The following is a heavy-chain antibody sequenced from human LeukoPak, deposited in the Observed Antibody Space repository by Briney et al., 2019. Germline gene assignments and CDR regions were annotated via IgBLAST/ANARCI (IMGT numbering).Heavy chain of an antibody. CDR1: GFTFTSYS. Sequence: GGSQRLSCAASGFTFTSYSMNWVRQAPGKGLEWVSTISGGGGSTYYADSVKGRFTISRDNSKNTLYLQVNSLRAEDTAVYYCAKGGKWDVTPFDYWGQGTLVTVSS. D-gene: IGHD1-26*01. V-gene: IGHV3-23*01. J-gene: IGHJ4*02. CDR2: ISGGGGST. CDR3: AKGGKWDVTPFDY.